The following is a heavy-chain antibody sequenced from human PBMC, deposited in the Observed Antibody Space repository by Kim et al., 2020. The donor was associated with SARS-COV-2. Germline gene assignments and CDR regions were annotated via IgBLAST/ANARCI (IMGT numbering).Heavy chain of an antibody. CDR1: GYTFTSYY. V-gene: IGHV1-46*01. Sequence: ASVKVSCKASGYTFTSYYMHWVRQAPGQGLEWMGIINPSGGSTSYAQKFQGRVTMTRDTSTSTAYMELSSLRSEDTAVYYCARDREITMVRGVIGWFDPWGQGTLVTVSS. D-gene: IGHD3-10*01. CDR2: INPSGGST. J-gene: IGHJ5*02. CDR3: ARDREITMVRGVIGWFDP.